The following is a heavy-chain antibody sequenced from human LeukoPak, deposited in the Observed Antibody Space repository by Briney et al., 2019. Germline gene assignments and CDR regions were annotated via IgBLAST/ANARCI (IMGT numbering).Heavy chain of an antibody. CDR3: ARNRGDPSYFDY. Sequence: RTGGSLRLSCAASGFTFSSYWMHWVRQAPGKGLEWVSSISTSSSYIYYADSVKGRFTISRNNPKNSLYLQMNSLRAEDTAVYYCARNRGDPSYFDYWGQGTLVTVSS. J-gene: IGHJ4*02. D-gene: IGHD4-17*01. CDR2: ISTSSSYI. V-gene: IGHV3-21*01. CDR1: GFTFSSYW.